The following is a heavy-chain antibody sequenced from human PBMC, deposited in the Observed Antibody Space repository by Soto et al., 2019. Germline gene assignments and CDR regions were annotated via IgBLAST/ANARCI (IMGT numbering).Heavy chain of an antibody. Sequence: WGSRRLSCAASGFTFSSYWMHWVRQAPGKGLVWVSRINIYVRSTSYADSVKGRFTISRDNAKNTLYLQMNSLRAEDTAVYYCVREKAARGEYYGIDAWGKGILVTVSS. J-gene: IGHJ6*04. V-gene: IGHV3-74*01. D-gene: IGHD6-6*01. CDR1: GFTFSSYW. CDR2: INIYVRST. CDR3: VREKAARGEYYGIDA.